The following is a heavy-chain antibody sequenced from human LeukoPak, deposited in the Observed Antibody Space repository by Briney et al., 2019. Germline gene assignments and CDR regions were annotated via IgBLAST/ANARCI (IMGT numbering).Heavy chain of an antibody. V-gene: IGHV3-7*01. CDR2: IKQDGSEK. D-gene: IGHD6-13*01. CDR1: GFTFNNYW. Sequence: GGSLRLSCVASGFTFNNYWMTWVRQAPGKGLEWVANIKQDGSEKYYVDSVKGRFTISRDNAKNSLYLQMNSLRGEDTALYYCARDGGYSTNFDYWGQGTLVTVSS. J-gene: IGHJ4*02. CDR3: ARDGGYSTNFDY.